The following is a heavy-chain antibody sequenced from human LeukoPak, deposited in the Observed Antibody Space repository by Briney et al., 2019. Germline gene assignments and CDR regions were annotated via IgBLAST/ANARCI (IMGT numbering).Heavy chain of an antibody. CDR3: AKHPLTYYYDSSGYYLYYFDY. D-gene: IGHD3-22*01. Sequence: TGGSLRLSCAASGFTFSSYAMSWVRQAPGKGLEWVSAISGSGGSTYYADSVKGRFTISRDNSKNTLYLQMNSLRAEDTAVYYCAKHPLTYYYDSSGYYLYYFDYWVQGTLVTVSS. CDR2: ISGSGGST. J-gene: IGHJ4*02. CDR1: GFTFSSYA. V-gene: IGHV3-23*01.